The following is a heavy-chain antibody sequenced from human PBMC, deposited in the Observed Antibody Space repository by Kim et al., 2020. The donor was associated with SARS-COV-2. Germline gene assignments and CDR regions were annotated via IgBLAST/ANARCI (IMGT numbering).Heavy chain of an antibody. J-gene: IGHJ3*02. CDR1: GFNFKMFG. CDR2: IGGDGEKT. CDR3: AKDVWFGESPAAFDI. V-gene: IGHV3-23*01. D-gene: IGHD3-10*01. Sequence: GGSLRLSCAASGFNFKMFGISWVRQTPGKVLEWVSFIGGDGEKTEYADSVKGRFTITRDNSRDTVSLEMKSLRVDDTGLYFCAKDVWFGESPAAFDIWGQGTLVTVSS.